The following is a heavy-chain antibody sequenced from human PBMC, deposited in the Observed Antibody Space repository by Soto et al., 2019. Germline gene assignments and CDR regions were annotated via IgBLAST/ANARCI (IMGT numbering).Heavy chain of an antibody. CDR3: AKTTMVRGVIIGAFDI. J-gene: IGHJ3*02. D-gene: IGHD3-10*01. CDR1: GFTFSSYA. V-gene: IGHV3-23*01. Sequence: GGSLRLSCAASGFTFSSYAMSWVRQAPGKGLEWVSAISGSGGSTYYADSVKGRFTISRDNSRNTLYLQMNSLRAEDTAVYYCAKTTMVRGVIIGAFDIWGQGTMVTVSS. CDR2: ISGSGGST.